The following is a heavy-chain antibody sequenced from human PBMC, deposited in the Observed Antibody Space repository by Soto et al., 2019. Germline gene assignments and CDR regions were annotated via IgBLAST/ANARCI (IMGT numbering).Heavy chain of an antibody. CDR3: AKFPRYYYDSSGESYFDY. D-gene: IGHD3-22*01. CDR2: ISGSGGST. Sequence: PGGSLRLSCAASGFTFSSYAMSWVRQAPGKGLEWVSAISGSGGSTYYADSVKGRFTISRDNSKNTLYLQMNSLRAEDTAVYYCAKFPRYYYDSSGESYFDYWGQGTLVTVSS. J-gene: IGHJ4*02. CDR1: GFTFSSYA. V-gene: IGHV3-23*01.